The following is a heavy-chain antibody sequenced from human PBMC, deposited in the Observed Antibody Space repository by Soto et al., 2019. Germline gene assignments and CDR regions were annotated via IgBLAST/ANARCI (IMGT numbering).Heavy chain of an antibody. CDR1: GGSISSGGYY. Sequence: QVQLQESGPGLVKPSQTLSLTCTVSGGSISSGGYYWSWIRQHPGKGLEWIGYIYYSGSTYYNPSLKSRVTIAVDTSKNQFSLKLSSVTAADTAVYYCAREGGDVLEWLPWPAVDVWSKGTTVTVSS. CDR2: IYYSGST. D-gene: IGHD3-3*01. V-gene: IGHV4-31*03. CDR3: AREGGDVLEWLPWPAVDV. J-gene: IGHJ6*04.